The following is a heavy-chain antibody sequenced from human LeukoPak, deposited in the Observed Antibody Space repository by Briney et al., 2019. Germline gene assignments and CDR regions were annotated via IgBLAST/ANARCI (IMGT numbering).Heavy chain of an antibody. CDR2: IYYSGST. D-gene: IGHD1-26*01. CDR1: GGSISSYY. V-gene: IGHV4-59*01. J-gene: IGHJ4*02. Sequence: SETLSLTCTVSGGSISSYYGSWVRQPPGKGLEWVGYIYYSGSTNYNPSLKSRVTISVDTSKNQFSLKLSSVTAADTAVYYCARGGATLDYWGQGTLVTVSS. CDR3: ARGGATLDY.